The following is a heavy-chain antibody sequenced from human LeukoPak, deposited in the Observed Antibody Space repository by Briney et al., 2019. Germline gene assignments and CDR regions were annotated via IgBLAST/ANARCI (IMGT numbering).Heavy chain of an antibody. J-gene: IGHJ5*02. D-gene: IGHD3-22*01. CDR3: ARPYYYDSRIDP. CDR1: GGSISSGGYY. Sequence: SETLSLTCTVSGGSISSGGYYWSWIRQHPGKGLEWIGYIYYSGSTYYNPSLKSRVTISVDTSKNQFSLKLSSVTAADTAVYYCARPYYYDSRIDPWGQETLVTVSS. V-gene: IGHV4-31*03. CDR2: IYYSGST.